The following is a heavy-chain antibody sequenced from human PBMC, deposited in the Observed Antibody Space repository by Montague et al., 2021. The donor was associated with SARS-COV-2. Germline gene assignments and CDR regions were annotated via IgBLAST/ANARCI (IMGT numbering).Heavy chain of an antibody. J-gene: IGHJ4*02. CDR3: TRRVHPAFGGGAIDY. D-gene: IGHD3-3*01. V-gene: IGHV4-39*01. Sequence: SETLSLTCTVAGDSIRSSSYYWGWIRQPPGRGLEWIGRIYYDGSTYYNPSFKSRVTISVDTSKTQFSLKLSSVTAADTAVYSCTRRVHPAFGGGAIDYWGQGTLVTVSS. CDR1: GDSIRSSSYY. CDR2: IYYDGST.